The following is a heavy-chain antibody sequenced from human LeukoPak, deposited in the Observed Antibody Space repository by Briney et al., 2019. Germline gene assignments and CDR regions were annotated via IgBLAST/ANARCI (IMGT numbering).Heavy chain of an antibody. D-gene: IGHD1-26*01. CDR2: INHSGST. CDR3: ARGRGGSYYDRDY. CDR1: GGSISTTNYY. V-gene: IGHV4-39*07. Sequence: PSETLSLTCTVSGGSISTTNYYWSWIRQPPGKGLEWIGEINHSGSTNYNPSLKSRVTISVDTSKNQFSLKLSSVTAADTAVYYCARGRGGSYYDRDYWGQGTLVTVSS. J-gene: IGHJ4*02.